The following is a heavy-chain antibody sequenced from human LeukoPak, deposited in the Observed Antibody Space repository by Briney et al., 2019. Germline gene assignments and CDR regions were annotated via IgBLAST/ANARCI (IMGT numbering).Heavy chain of an antibody. Sequence: GASVKVSCKASGYTFTDPYIHWVRQAPGQGFEWMGWINPNRGDTNYAQKFQGRVTMTRDTSIATSYMEVDSLTSDDTAVYYCARESACGTTNCLAPADWLDPWGQGTLVIVSS. CDR2: INPNRGDT. CDR3: ARESACGTTNCLAPADWLDP. CDR1: GYTFTDPY. D-gene: IGHD2-2*01. J-gene: IGHJ5*02. V-gene: IGHV1-2*02.